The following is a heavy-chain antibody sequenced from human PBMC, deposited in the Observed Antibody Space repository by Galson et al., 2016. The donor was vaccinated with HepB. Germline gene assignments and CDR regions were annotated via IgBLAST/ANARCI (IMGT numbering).Heavy chain of an antibody. V-gene: IGHV3-23*01. Sequence: SLRLSCAASTFTFSSFAMSWVRQAPGQGLEWVSSIGHSGGYIYYADSVKGRFTISRDNSNNTLYLQMNSLRAEDTAVYYCARHPDYYDNSGYLDYWGQGTLVTVSS. CDR2: IGHSGGYI. CDR3: ARHPDYYDNSGYLDY. J-gene: IGHJ4*02. D-gene: IGHD3-22*01. CDR1: TFTFSSFA.